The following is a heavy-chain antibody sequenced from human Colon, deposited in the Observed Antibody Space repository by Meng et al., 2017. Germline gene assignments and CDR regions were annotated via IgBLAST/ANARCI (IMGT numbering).Heavy chain of an antibody. CDR2: ISSSGKII. CDR1: GFTYKDYY. CDR3: ARDHGTGLDH. J-gene: IGHJ4*02. V-gene: IGHV3-11*01. D-gene: IGHD1-14*01. Sequence: QGPVVECGVALVKPGWSLRVTCAASGFTYKDYYMTMSRQAPGKVLELVSHISSSGKIIDYADSVKGRFTISRDNANNSLYLQMDSLTADDTAVYYCARDHGTGLDHWGQGALVTVSS.